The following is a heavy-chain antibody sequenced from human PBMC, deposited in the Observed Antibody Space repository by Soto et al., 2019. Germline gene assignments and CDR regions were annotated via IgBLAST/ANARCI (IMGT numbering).Heavy chain of an antibody. V-gene: IGHV3-7*03. CDR2: IKQDGSEK. J-gene: IGHJ6*04. CDR3: TRGTALGYCTGSGCPGMDG. D-gene: IGHD2-8*02. CDR1: GFRSRHYL. Sequence: GSLRLQWAAAGFRSRHYLMRWVRQAPGKGLEWVANIKQDGSEKFYVDSVKGRFTISRDNPKNSLYLQMNSLRAEDTAVYYCTRGTALGYCTGSGCPGMDGWGKGPTGSVSS.